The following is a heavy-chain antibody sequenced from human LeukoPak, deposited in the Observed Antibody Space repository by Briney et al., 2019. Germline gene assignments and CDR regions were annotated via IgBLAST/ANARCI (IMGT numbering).Heavy chain of an antibody. CDR1: GFTFGNFG. D-gene: IGHD3-10*02. CDR2: ITGSTTWT. Sequence: PGGSLRLSCEPSGFTFGNFGMTWVRQAPGKGLQWVSGITGSTTWTYYAASVKGRFTVSRDNSQNTLHLQMNSLRADDTADYYCARELVSSGTGYFDLWGRGTLVTVSS. V-gene: IGHV3-23*01. J-gene: IGHJ2*01. CDR3: ARELVSSGTGYFDL.